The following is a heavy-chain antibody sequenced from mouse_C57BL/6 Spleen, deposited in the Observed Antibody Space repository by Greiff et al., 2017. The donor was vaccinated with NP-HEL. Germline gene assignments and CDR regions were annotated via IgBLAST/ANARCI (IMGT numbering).Heavy chain of an antibody. CDR3: ARDGVTTRYYFDY. CDR2: IDPSDSYT. J-gene: IGHJ2*01. V-gene: IGHV1-50*01. CDR1: GYTFTSYW. D-gene: IGHD2-5*01. Sequence: QVQLQQPGAELVKPGASVKLSCKASGYTFTSYWMQWVKQRPGQGLEWIGEIDPSDSYTNYNQKFKGKATLTVDTSSSTAYMQLSSLTSEDSAVYYCARDGVTTRYYFDYWGQGTTLTVSS.